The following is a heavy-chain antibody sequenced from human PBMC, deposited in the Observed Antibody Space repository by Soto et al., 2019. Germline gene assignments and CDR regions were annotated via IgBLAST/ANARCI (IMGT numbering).Heavy chain of an antibody. D-gene: IGHD3-3*01. Sequence: ALCLPCTFCGFTSTDHALTWGRQAPGKGLEWVAFSTSHSYGGTTDYAASVKGRFTISRDDSKSIAYLQMNSLQIADTAIYYCARDGDYYGMDVWGQGTTVTVSS. CDR3: ARDGDYYGMDV. J-gene: IGHJ6*02. V-gene: IGHV3-49*04. CDR2: STSHSYGGTT. CDR1: GFTSTDHA.